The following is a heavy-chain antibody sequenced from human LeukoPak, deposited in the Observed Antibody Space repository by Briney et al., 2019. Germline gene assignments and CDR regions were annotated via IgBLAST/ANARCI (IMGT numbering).Heavy chain of an antibody. V-gene: IGHV3-30*04. Sequence: PGRSLRLSCAASGFSFSGHAIYWVRQAPAKGLEWVAVISHDVTNTYYAESVKGRFTISRDNSKNTLFLQMNSLSAEDTAVYYCARGRGGYYGSGSQSYSDYWGQGTLVTVSS. CDR2: ISHDVTNT. CDR1: GFSFSGHA. J-gene: IGHJ4*02. CDR3: ARGRGGYYGSGSQSYSDY. D-gene: IGHD3-10*01.